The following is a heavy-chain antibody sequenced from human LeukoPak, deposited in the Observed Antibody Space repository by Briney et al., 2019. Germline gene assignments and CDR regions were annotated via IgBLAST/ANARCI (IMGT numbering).Heavy chain of an antibody. J-gene: IGHJ4*02. Sequence: SETLSLTCAVSGHSISSDYYWGWIRQPPGKGLEWIGTIYHSGSTYLNPSLKSRVTISVDTSKNQFSLNLNSVTAADTAVYYCTSGPNFYYFDYWGQGTLVTVSS. CDR1: GHSISSDYY. CDR3: TSGPNFYYFDY. V-gene: IGHV4-38-2*01. D-gene: IGHD3-3*01. CDR2: IYHSGST.